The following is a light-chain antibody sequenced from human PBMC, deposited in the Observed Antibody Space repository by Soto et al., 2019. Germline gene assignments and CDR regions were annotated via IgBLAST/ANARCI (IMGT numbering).Light chain of an antibody. CDR1: RSLVHKDGNTY. V-gene: IGKV2-24*01. Sequence: EIVMIQTPLSSPVTLGQAASISCRSSRSLVHKDGNTYLSWFHQRPGQPPRLLIYKVSDRFFGVADRFSGSGAGTDFTLTISRVEAEDVGLYYCMQATQSPWTFGQGTKVEIK. CDR3: MQATQSPWT. CDR2: KVS. J-gene: IGKJ1*01.